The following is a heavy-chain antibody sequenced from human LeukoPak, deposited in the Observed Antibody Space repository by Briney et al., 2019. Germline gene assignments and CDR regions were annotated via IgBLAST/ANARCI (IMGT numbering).Heavy chain of an antibody. D-gene: IGHD6-19*01. CDR1: GYTFTSYD. J-gene: IGHJ3*02. CDR3: ARVRWLEPHALDI. Sequence: ASVKVSCKASGYTFTSYDINWVRQATGQGLEWMGWMNPNSGGTNYAQKFQGRVTMTRDTSISTAYMELSRLRSDDTAVYYCARVRWLEPHALDIWGKGTMVTVSS. CDR2: MNPNSGGT. V-gene: IGHV1-2*02.